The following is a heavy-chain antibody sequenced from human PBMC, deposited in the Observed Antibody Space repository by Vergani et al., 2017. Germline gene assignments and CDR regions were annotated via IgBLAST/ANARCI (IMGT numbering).Heavy chain of an antibody. Sequence: QVQLVQSGAEVKKPGSSVKVSCKASGGTFSSYAISWVRQAPGQGLEWMGRIIPIFGTANYAQKFQGRVTITADESTSTAYMELSSLSSEDTAVYYCARDPXASRGYSGPYYFDYWGQGTLVTVSS. J-gene: IGHJ4*02. V-gene: IGHV1-69*13. CDR1: GGTFSSYA. D-gene: IGHD5-12*01. CDR3: ARDPXASRGYSGPYYFDY. CDR2: IIPIFGTA.